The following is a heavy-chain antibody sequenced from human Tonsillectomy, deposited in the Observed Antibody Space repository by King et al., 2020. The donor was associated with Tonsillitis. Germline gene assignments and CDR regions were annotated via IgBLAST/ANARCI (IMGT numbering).Heavy chain of an antibody. V-gene: IGHV1-2*02. D-gene: IGHD3-10*01. CDR1: GYPFTGYH. Sequence: QLVQSGAEVKKPGASVNVSCKTSGYPFTGYHLHWVRQAPGQGLEWMGWINPNSGGTNYAQKFQGRVTMTSDTSLSTAYMELSRLRSDDTAVYYCARDIIPHYYNFPGAINYWGQGTLVTVSS. CDR3: ARDIIPHYYNFPGAINY. J-gene: IGHJ4*02. CDR2: INPNSGGT.